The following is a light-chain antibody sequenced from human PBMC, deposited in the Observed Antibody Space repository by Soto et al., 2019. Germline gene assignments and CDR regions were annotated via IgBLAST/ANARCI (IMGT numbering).Light chain of an antibody. CDR2: DAS. V-gene: IGKV1-5*01. CDR1: QSISNW. Sequence: DIQMTQSPSTLSASVGDRVTITCRASQSISNWLAWYQQKPGKAPNLLIYDASSLQSGVPSRFSGSGSGTEFTLTISSLQADDFATYYCQQYNSYWTFGQGTKVDIK. J-gene: IGKJ1*01. CDR3: QQYNSYWT.